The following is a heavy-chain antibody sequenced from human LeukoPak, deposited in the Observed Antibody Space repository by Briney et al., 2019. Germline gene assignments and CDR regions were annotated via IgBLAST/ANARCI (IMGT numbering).Heavy chain of an antibody. CDR1: GGSISSSNW. CDR2: IYHSGST. D-gene: IGHD4-17*01. J-gene: IGHJ4*02. V-gene: IGHV4-4*02. Sequence: PSETLSLTCAASGGSISSSNWWSWIRQPPGKGLEWIGEIYHSGSTYYNPSLKSRVTISVDTSKNQFSLKLSSVTAADTAVYYCARDYGDSTVDYWGQGTLVTVSS. CDR3: ARDYGDSTVDY.